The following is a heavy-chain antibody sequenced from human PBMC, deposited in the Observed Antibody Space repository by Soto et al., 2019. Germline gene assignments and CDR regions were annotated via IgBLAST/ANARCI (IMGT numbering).Heavy chain of an antibody. J-gene: IGHJ4*02. CDR2: ISAHNGNT. Sequence: QDHLVQSGAEVKKPGASVKVSCKASGYTFTSYGITWVRQAPGQGLEWMGWISAHNGNTDYAQKLQGRVIVTRDTSTSTAYMELRSLRSDDTAVYYCARGRDGDYWGQGALVTVSS. CDR3: ARGRDGDY. D-gene: IGHD6-6*01. CDR1: GYTFTSYG. V-gene: IGHV1-18*01.